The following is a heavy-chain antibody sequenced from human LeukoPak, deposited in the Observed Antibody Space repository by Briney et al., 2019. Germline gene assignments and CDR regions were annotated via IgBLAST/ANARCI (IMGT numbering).Heavy chain of an antibody. Sequence: ASVKVSCKASGYTFTSYGISWVRQAPGQGLEWMGWISAYNGNTNYAQKLQGRVTMTTDTSTSTAYMELRSLRSDDTAVYYCARSGGGGYYGYYYYYYMDVWGKGTTVTISS. CDR2: ISAYNGNT. V-gene: IGHV1-18*01. J-gene: IGHJ6*03. CDR1: GYTFTSYG. D-gene: IGHD3-3*01. CDR3: ARSGGGGYYGYYYYYYMDV.